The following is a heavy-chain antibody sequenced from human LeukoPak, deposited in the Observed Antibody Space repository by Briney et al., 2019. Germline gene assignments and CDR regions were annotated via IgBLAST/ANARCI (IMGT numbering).Heavy chain of an antibody. CDR2: IKPDGSEK. CDR3: ARVGSYGGITFDY. V-gene: IGHV3-7*01. CDR1: GFTFSSYW. D-gene: IGHD4-23*01. J-gene: IGHJ4*02. Sequence: GGSLRLSCAASGFTFSSYWMSWVRQAPGKGLEWVANIKPDGSEKYYVDSVKGRFTISRDNAKNSLYLQMNSLRAEDTAVYYCARVGSYGGITFDYWGQGTLVTVSS.